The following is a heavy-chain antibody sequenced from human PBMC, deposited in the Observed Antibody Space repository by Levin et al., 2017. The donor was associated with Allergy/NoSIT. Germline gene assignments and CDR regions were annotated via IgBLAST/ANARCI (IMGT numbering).Heavy chain of an antibody. CDR3: ARMLGSYNSNQYMDV. J-gene: IGHJ6*03. CDR1: GFSLSTSQMS. CDR2: IDWDDDK. D-gene: IGHD1-14*01. V-gene: IGHV2-70*16. Sequence: QTLSLPCTFSGFSLSTSQMSVSWIRQPPGKALEWLARIDWDDDKFYSTSLKTRLTISKDTSKNQVVLTMTNMDPVDTGTYYCARMLGSYNSNQYMDVWGKGTTVTVSS.